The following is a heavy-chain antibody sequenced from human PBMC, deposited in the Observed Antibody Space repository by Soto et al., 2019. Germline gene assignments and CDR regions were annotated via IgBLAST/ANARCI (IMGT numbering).Heavy chain of an antibody. CDR3: AKGFEGSWIPLWLQGVFDI. CDR2: ISGSGGST. Sequence: EVQLLESGGGLVQPWGSLRLSCAASGFTFSSYAMSWVRQAPGKGLEWVSTISGSGGSTYYTDSVKGRFTISRDNSKNTLYLQMNSVRAEATDVYYCAKGFEGSWIPLWLQGVFDIWGQGTRVTVSS. V-gene: IGHV3-23*01. J-gene: IGHJ3*02. CDR1: GFTFSSYA. D-gene: IGHD5-18*01.